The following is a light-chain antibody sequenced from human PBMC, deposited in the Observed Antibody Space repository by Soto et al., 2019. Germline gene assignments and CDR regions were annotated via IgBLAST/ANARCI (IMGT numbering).Light chain of an antibody. CDR1: QSVSSY. CDR3: LQYHNLWA. J-gene: IGKJ1*01. V-gene: IGKV3D-15*01. Sequence: EIVLTQSPATLSLSPGERATLSCRASQSVSSYLAWYQQKPGPAPRLLIYAASNRATGIPARFSGRGSGTEFTLTISRLQSDDFTVYSRLQYHNLWAFGQGTKVDI. CDR2: AAS.